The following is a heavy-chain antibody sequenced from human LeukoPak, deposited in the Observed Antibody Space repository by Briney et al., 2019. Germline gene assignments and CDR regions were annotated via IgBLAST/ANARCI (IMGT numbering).Heavy chain of an antibody. CDR2: IHPYSGGT. D-gene: IGHD6-13*01. V-gene: IGHV1-2*02. CDR1: GYTFTDYH. J-gene: IGHJ4*02. CDR3: TRQTVAAPEVSGY. Sequence: ASVKVSCKASGYTFTDYHIHWVRQAPGQGLEWMGWIHPYSGGTRYPQKFQGRVTMTRDTSISTTYMDLSRLRSDGTAVYYCTRQTVAAPEVSGYWGQGTLVTVSS.